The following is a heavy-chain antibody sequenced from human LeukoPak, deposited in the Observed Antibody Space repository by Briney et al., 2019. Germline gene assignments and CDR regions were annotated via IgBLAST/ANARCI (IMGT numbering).Heavy chain of an antibody. D-gene: IGHD2-2*01. CDR3: ARRLGYCSSTSCYRWLDYYYYYGMDV. J-gene: IGHJ6*02. CDR2: INHSGST. CDR1: GGSFSGYY. V-gene: IGHV4-34*01. Sequence: PSETLSLTYAVYGGSFSGYYWSWIRQPPGKGLEWIGEINHSGSTNYNPSLKSRVTISVDTSKNQFSLKLSSVTAADTAVYYCARRLGYCSSTSCYRWLDYYYYYGMDVWGQGTTVTVSS.